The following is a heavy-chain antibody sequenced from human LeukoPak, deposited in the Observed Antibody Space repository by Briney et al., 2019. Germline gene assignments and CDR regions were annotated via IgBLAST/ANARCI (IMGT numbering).Heavy chain of an antibody. CDR2: IWYDGSNK. V-gene: IGHV3-33*01. Sequence: GGSLRLSCTAAGFTFTNHGMHWVRQAPGKGLEWVAVIWYDGSNKYYADSVKGRFTISGDNSKNTLYLQMYSLECVDTSVYYCARGVRYSSGYFDYWGQGTLVTVSS. CDR1: GFTFTNHG. D-gene: IGHD6-19*01. J-gene: IGHJ4*02. CDR3: ARGVRYSSGYFDY.